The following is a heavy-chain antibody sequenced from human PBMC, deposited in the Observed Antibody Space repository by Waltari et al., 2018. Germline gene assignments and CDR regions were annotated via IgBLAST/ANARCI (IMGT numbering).Heavy chain of an antibody. CDR2: IYHSGST. J-gene: IGHJ6*02. D-gene: IGHD2-2*01. CDR1: GGSISSGGYS. CDR3: ARGPMGCSSTSCYYYGMDV. V-gene: IGHV4-30-2*01. Sequence: QLQLQESGSGLVKPSQTLSLTCAVSGGSISSGGYSWSWIRQPPGKGLGWIGYIYHSGSTYYNPSLKSRVTISVDRSKNQFSLKLSSVTAADTAVYYCARGPMGCSSTSCYYYGMDVWGQGTTVTVSS.